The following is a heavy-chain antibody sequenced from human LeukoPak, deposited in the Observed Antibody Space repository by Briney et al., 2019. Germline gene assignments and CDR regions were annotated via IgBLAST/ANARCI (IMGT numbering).Heavy chain of an antibody. CDR2: IIGSGDRT. J-gene: IGHJ3*02. D-gene: IGHD6-19*01. V-gene: IGHV3-23*01. CDR1: GFTFSSYA. Sequence: PGGSLRLSCAASGFTFSSYAMSWLRQAPGKGREWVSAIIGSGDRTYYADSVKGRFTISRDNSRKTLYLQMNSLRAEDTAVYYCARDASPGDSSAWLDAFDIWGHGTMVTVSS. CDR3: ARDASPGDSSAWLDAFDI.